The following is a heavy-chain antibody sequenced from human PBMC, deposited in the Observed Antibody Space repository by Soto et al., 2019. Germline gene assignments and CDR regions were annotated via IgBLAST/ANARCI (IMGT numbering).Heavy chain of an antibody. CDR2: MNPNSGNT. CDR3: ATWGYCSSTSCYFRAYYYYMDV. V-gene: IGHV1-8*01. CDR1: GYTFTSYD. Sequence: ASVKVSCKASGYTFTSYDINWVRQATGQGLGWMGWMNPNSGNTGYAQKFQGRVTMTRNTSISTAYMELSSLRSEDTAVYYCATWGYCSSTSCYFRAYYYYMDVWGKGTTVTVSS. J-gene: IGHJ6*03. D-gene: IGHD2-2*01.